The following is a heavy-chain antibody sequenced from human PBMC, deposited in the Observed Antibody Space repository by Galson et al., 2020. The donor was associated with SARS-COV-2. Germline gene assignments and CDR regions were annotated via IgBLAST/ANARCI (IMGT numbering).Heavy chain of an antibody. Sequence: GGSLRLSCAASGFTFSSYEMNWVRQAPGKGLEWVSYISSSGSTIYYADSVKGRFTISRDNAKNSLYLQMNSLRAEDTAVYYCAREVRDPIAVQYYYFDYWGQGTLVTVSS. CDR3: AREVRDPIAVQYYYFDY. CDR1: GFTFSSYE. CDR2: ISSSGSTI. J-gene: IGHJ4*02. V-gene: IGHV3-48*03. D-gene: IGHD6-19*01.